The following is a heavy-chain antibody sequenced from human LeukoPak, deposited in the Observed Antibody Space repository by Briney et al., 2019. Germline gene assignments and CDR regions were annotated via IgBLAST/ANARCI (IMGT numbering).Heavy chain of an antibody. V-gene: IGHV3-23*01. CDR1: GFTFSSYA. D-gene: IGHD3-22*01. CDR3: AKEAISDYYDSSGYYATEYFQR. J-gene: IGHJ1*01. CDR2: ISGSGGST. Sequence: GASLRLSCAASGFTFSSYAMSWVRQAPGKGLEWVSAISGSGGSTYYADSVKGRFTISRDNSKNTLYLQMNSLRAEDTAVYYCAKEAISDYYDSSGYYATEYFQRWGQGTLVTVSS.